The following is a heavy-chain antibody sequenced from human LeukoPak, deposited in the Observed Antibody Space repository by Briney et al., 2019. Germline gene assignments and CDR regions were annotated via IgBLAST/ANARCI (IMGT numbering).Heavy chain of an antibody. Sequence: GGSLRLSCVASGFTFSTYDFHWVRQATGRGLEWVSAIGTLGDTYYSGSVEGRFTISRENAKNSVYLQMDSLRAGDTAVYYCVRESNDFLTGYYDYWGQGILVTVSS. D-gene: IGHD3-9*01. V-gene: IGHV3-13*01. J-gene: IGHJ4*02. CDR2: IGTLGDT. CDR1: GFTFSTYD. CDR3: VRESNDFLTGYYDY.